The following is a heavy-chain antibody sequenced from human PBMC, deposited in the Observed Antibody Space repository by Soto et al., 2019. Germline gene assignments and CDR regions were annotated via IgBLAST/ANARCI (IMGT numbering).Heavy chain of an antibody. J-gene: IGHJ4*02. CDR3: AKSQEIGTHFFDS. CDR1: GFTFSGFD. Sequence: PGGVPRLSCEASGFTFSGFDMHWVRQPTGKGLEWVSSIGTAGDTYYAVSVKGRFTISRDNAKNSLSLQMNSLRAGDMAVYFCAKSQEIGTHFFDSWGQGTQVTVSS. D-gene: IGHD6-13*01. V-gene: IGHV3-13*01. CDR2: IGTAGDT.